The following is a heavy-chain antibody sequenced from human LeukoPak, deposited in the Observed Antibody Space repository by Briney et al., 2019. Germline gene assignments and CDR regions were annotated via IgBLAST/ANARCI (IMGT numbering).Heavy chain of an antibody. CDR1: GFTFDDCG. Sequence: SLRLSCAASGFTFDDCGMSWVRQAPGKGLEWVSGISWNSGSIGYADSVKGRFTISRDNAKNSLYLQMNSLRAEDTALYYCAKDRYSYGLDYWGQGTLVTVSS. CDR2: ISWNSGSI. V-gene: IGHV3-9*01. CDR3: AKDRYSYGLDY. J-gene: IGHJ4*02. D-gene: IGHD5-18*01.